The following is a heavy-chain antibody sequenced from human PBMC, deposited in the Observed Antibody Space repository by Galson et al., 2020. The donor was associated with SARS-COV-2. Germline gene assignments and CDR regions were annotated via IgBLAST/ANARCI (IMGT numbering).Heavy chain of an antibody. Sequence: SGPTLLKPPQTLTLTYTFSGFSLITRRMCVSWLRQPPGQALEWLDLLDCDDDKYYSTSLKTRLTIYKDTSKIQVFLTMTNMDPVDTAPYDCARTYYDILTGDYIAFDYWGQVTLVTVSS. D-gene: IGHD3-9*01. J-gene: IGHJ4*02. V-gene: IGHV2-70*01. CDR2: LDCDDDK. CDR1: GFSLITRRMC. CDR3: ARTYYDILTGDYIAFDY.